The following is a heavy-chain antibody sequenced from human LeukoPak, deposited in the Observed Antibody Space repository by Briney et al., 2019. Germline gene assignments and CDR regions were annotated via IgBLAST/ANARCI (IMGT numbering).Heavy chain of an antibody. D-gene: IGHD3-9*01. CDR1: GFTFSSYT. CDR3: ARGALRYSDY. V-gene: IGHV3-48*02. CDR2: ISSSSSAI. J-gene: IGHJ4*02. Sequence: QPGGSLRLSCAASGFTFSSYTMNWVRQAPGKGVEWVSSISSSSSAIYYAASVKGRFTISRDNAKNSLYLQMNSLRDEDTAVYYCARGALRYSDYWGQGTLVTVSS.